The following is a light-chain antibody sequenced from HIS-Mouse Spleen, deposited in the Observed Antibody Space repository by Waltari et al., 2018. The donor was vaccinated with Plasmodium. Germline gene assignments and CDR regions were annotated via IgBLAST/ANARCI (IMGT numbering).Light chain of an antibody. CDR1: QIISSY. CDR2: AAS. Sequence: DIQMTQSPSSLSAPVGDRVTITCRARQIISSYLNWYQQKPGKAPKLLIYAASSLQSGVPARCSGSGSGTDFPLTISSLHPDDFATYYCQQNNNTWTFGQGTKVEIK. J-gene: IGKJ1*01. CDR3: QQNNNTWT. V-gene: IGKV1-39*01.